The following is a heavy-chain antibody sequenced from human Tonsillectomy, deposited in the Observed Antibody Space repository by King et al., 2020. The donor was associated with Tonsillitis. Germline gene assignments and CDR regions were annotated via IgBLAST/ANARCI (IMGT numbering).Heavy chain of an antibody. D-gene: IGHD3/OR15-3a*01. CDR2: ISNDGSNK. CDR3: AREKGL. Sequence: VQLVESGGGVVQPGRSLRLSCAASGFTFSSYPIHWVRQAPGKGLEWEALISNDGSNKYYADSLKGRFTISRDNSKNTLYLQMNSLRAEDTAVYYCAREKGLWGQGTLVTVSS. CDR1: GFTFSSYP. J-gene: IGHJ4*02. V-gene: IGHV3-30*04.